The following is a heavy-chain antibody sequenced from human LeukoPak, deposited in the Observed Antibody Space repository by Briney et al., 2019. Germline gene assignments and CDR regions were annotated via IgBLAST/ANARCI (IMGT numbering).Heavy chain of an antibody. J-gene: IGHJ6*03. CDR3: ARLEELRWGLGYYYYMDV. V-gene: IGHV1-2*02. Sequence: ASVKVSCKASGYTFTGYYMHWVRQAPGQGLEWMGWINPNSGGTNYAQKFQGRVTMTRDTSISTAYMELSRLRSDDTAVYYCARLEELRWGLGYYYYMDVWGKGTTVTVSS. CDR2: INPNSGGT. D-gene: IGHD4-23*01. CDR1: GYTFTGYY.